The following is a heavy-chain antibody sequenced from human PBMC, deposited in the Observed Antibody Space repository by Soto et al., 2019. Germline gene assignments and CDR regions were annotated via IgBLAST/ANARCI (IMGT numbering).Heavy chain of an antibody. J-gene: IGHJ6*02. Sequence: QVRLVQSGPEMRRPGSSVTVSCQASGGTFSGYSVNWVRQAPGQGLEWMGEIIPIFDTTTHAPRFQGRLTFTADASTPTVFRVQNSLTPDDRAVYYCARRGGRGLDFWGQGTTVTVAS. CDR2: IIPIFDTT. CDR1: GGTFSGYS. CDR3: ARRGGRGLDF. D-gene: IGHD6-25*01. V-gene: IGHV1-69*01.